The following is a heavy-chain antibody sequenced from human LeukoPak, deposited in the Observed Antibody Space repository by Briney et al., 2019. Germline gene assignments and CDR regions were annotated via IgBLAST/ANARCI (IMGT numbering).Heavy chain of an antibody. D-gene: IGHD3-10*01. Sequence: GGSLRLSCAASGFTFSSYAMSWVRQAPGKGLECVSVISGSGGNTYYTDSVKGRFTISRDKSKNTLYLQMSSLRAEDTAVYYCAKDTSCDYWGQGTLVTVSS. CDR1: GFTFSSYA. CDR3: AKDTSCDY. V-gene: IGHV3-23*01. CDR2: ISGSGGNT. J-gene: IGHJ4*02.